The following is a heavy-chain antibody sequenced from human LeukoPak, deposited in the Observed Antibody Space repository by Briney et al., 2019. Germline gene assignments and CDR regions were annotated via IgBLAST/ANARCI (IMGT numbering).Heavy chain of an antibody. CDR3: ARGASRNYYDSSGYRLLFDY. Sequence: GGSLRLSCVASGFTFSSYAMHWVHQAPGKGLEWVAVISYDGSNKYYADSVKGRFTISRDNSKNTLYLQMNSLRAEDTAVYYCARGASRNYYDSSGYRLLFDYWGQGTLVTVSS. CDR1: GFTFSSYA. J-gene: IGHJ4*02. V-gene: IGHV3-30-3*01. CDR2: ISYDGSNK. D-gene: IGHD3-22*01.